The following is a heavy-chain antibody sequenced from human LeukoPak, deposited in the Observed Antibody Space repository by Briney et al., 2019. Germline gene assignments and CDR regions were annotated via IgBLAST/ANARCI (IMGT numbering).Heavy chain of an antibody. CDR1: GFTFSSYW. Sequence: PGGSLRLSCAASGFTFSSYWMSWVRQAPGKGLEWVANIKQDGSEKYYVDSVKGRFTISRDNAKNSLYLQMNSLRAEDTAVYYCARDRTYDSSGLFDYWGQGTLVTVSS. D-gene: IGHD3-22*01. CDR2: IKQDGSEK. CDR3: ARDRTYDSSGLFDY. J-gene: IGHJ4*02. V-gene: IGHV3-7*01.